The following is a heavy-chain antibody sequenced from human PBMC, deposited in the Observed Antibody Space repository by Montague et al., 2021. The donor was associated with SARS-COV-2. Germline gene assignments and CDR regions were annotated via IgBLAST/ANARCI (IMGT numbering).Heavy chain of an antibody. J-gene: IGHJ6*02. Sequence: SLRLSCAASGFTFSSYSMNWVRQAPGKGLEWVSSISSSSSYIYYADSVKGRFTISRDNAKNSLYLQMNSLRAEDTAVYYCASLTTDILYYYYGMDVWGQGTTVTVSS. V-gene: IGHV3-21*01. CDR1: GFTFSSYS. D-gene: IGHD1-14*01. CDR2: ISSSSSYI. CDR3: ASLTTDILYYYYGMDV.